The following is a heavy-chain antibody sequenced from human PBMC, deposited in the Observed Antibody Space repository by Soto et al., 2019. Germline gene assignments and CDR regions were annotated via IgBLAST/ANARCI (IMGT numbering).Heavy chain of an antibody. CDR2: ISSSSSYI. J-gene: IGHJ4*02. V-gene: IGHV3-21*01. CDR1: GFTFSSYS. D-gene: IGHD2-15*01. CDR3: ARDNQRKYCSDGSCYSPFVY. Sequence: GSLRLSCAASGFTFSSYSVNWVRQAPGKGLEWVSSISSSSSYIYYADSVKGRFTISRDNAKNSLYLQMNSLRAEDTAVYYCARDNQRKYCSDGSCYSPFVYWGQGTLATVSS.